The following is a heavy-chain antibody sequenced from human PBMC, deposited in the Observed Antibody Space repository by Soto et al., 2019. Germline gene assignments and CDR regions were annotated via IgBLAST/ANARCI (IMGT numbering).Heavy chain of an antibody. Sequence: SETLSLTCGVSGGSLSGATYSWNWIRQPPGKGLEWIGYIFPSGTTYYNPSLKSRVTISIDVSKNQFSLSLRSLTAADTAVHYCARSREFDYWSQGTLVTVSS. CDR2: IFPSGTT. V-gene: IGHV4-30-2*01. CDR3: ARSREFDY. CDR1: GGSLSGATYS. J-gene: IGHJ4*02.